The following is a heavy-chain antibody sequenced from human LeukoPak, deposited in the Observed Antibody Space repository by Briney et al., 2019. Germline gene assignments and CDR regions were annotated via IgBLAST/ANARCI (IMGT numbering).Heavy chain of an antibody. D-gene: IGHD2-15*01. J-gene: IGHJ4*02. CDR3: ARDAAGLDY. CDR1: GFTFTNHW. V-gene: IGHV3-74*03. CDR2: INYYGPNT. Sequence: GGSLRLSCAASGFTFTNHWMHWGCQAPGKGLVWVSHINYYGPNTLYAQSVKGRFTISRDNAKNTLYLQMNSLRGEDTAVYYYARDAAGLDYWGQGTLVTVSS.